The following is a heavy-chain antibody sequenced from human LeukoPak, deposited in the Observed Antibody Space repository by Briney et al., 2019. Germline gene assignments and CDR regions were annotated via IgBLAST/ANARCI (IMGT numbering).Heavy chain of an antibody. CDR3: ARDPVLYGGKKD. CDR2: INPNSGGT. Sequence: ASVKVSCKASGYTFTGYYIHWVRQAPGQGLEWMGWINPNSGGTNYAQKFQGRVTMTRDTSISTAYMELSRLRSDDTAVYYCARDPVLYGGKKDWGQGTLVTVSS. CDR1: GYTFTGYY. V-gene: IGHV1-2*02. J-gene: IGHJ4*02. D-gene: IGHD4-23*01.